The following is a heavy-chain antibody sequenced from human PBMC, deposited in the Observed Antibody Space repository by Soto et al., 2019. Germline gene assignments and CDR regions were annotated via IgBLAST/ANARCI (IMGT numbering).Heavy chain of an antibody. CDR1: GGSISSYY. CDR2: IYYSGST. V-gene: IGHV4-59*01. J-gene: IGHJ3*02. D-gene: IGHD3-3*01. Sequence: SETLSLTCTVSGGSISSYYWSWIRQPPGKGLEWIGYIYYSGSTNYNPSLKSRVTISVDTSKNQFSLKLSSVTAADTAVYYCARGVNYDFWSGLIENDVFAICGQGTMVTVSS. CDR3: ARGVNYDFWSGLIENDVFAI.